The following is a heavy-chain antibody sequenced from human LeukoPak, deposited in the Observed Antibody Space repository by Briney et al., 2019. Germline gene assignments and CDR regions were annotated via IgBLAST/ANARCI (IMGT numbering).Heavy chain of an antibody. V-gene: IGHV3-7*03. CDR1: GFTFRKYW. Sequence: GSLRLSCAASGFTFRKYWMAWVRQAPGRGLEWVATIAANGNDKDYEDALQGRFTISRDNTRNPLSLRIDSLRAEDTAQYYCAREVFFQFDNWGQGALVTVSS. CDR2: IAANGNDK. CDR3: AREVFFQFDN. J-gene: IGHJ4*02.